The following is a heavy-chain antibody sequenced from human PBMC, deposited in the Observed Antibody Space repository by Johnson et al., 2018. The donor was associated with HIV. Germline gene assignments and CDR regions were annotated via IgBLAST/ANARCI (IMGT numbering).Heavy chain of an antibody. CDR3: AKAPRPPGAFDI. Sequence: QVQLVESGGGLVKPGGSLRLSCAASGFTFNNYGIHWVRQAPGKGLEWVAGISYDGSKKYYADSVKGRFTISRDNSKNTLYLQMNSQRAEDTAVYYWAKAPRPPGAFDIWGQGTMVTVSS. CDR1: GFTFNNYG. J-gene: IGHJ3*02. CDR2: ISYDGSKK. V-gene: IGHV3-30*18.